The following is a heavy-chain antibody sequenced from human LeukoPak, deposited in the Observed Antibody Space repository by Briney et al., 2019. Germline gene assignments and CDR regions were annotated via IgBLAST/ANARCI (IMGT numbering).Heavy chain of an antibody. V-gene: IGHV3-7*03. CDR2: IKRDGSER. CDR3: TKDSDWAIDY. CDR1: GFTFSNSW. Sequence: GGSLRLSCAASGFTFSNSWMKWVRQAPGKGLEWVASIKRDGSERYYVDSVKGRFTISRDNAKNSLYLQMNSLRAEDTAVYYCTKDSDWAIDYWGQGTLVIVSS. J-gene: IGHJ4*02. D-gene: IGHD6-19*01.